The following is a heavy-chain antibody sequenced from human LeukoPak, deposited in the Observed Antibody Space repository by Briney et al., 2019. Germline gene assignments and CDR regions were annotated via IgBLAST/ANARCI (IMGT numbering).Heavy chain of an antibody. J-gene: IGHJ4*02. CDR1: GFTFSSYA. D-gene: IGHD6-19*01. CDR2: ISGSGGST. V-gene: IGHV3-23*01. CDR3: ARAVAGPFDY. Sequence: GGSLRLSCAASGFTFSSYAMSWVRQAPGKGLEWVLAISGSGGSTYYADSVKGRFTISRDNSKNTLYLQMNSLRAEDTAVYYCARAVAGPFDYWGQGTLVTVSS.